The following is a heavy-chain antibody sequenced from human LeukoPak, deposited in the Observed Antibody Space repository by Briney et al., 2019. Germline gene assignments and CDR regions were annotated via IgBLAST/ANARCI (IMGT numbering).Heavy chain of an antibody. D-gene: IGHD3-22*01. J-gene: IGHJ3*02. CDR2: IGIAGDT. CDR3: ARAANYHDSSGYYNDDFDIWGAFDI. V-gene: IGHV3-13*01. CDR1: GFTFSTYD. Sequence: GGSLRLSCAASGFTFSTYDMHWVRQATGKGLEWVSAIGIAGDTYYSGSVKGRFTISRENAKNSVYLQVNSLRAGDTAVYFCARAANYHDSSGYYNDDFDIWGAFDIWGQGTMVSVSS.